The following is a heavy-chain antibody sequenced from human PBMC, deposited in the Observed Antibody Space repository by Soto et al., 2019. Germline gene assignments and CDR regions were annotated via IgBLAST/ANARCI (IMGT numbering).Heavy chain of an antibody. V-gene: IGHV3-33*01. Sequence: PGGSLRLSCAASGFTFSTYGMHWVRQAPGKGLEWVAGIRYDGSNQYYADSVKGQFTISRDNSKNTLYMQMASLRADDTAVYYCARDFTAGATYSGPSYYAMDVWGQGTTVTVSS. CDR3: ARDFTAGATYSGPSYYAMDV. J-gene: IGHJ6*02. CDR2: IRYDGSNQ. CDR1: GFTFSTYG. D-gene: IGHD1-26*01.